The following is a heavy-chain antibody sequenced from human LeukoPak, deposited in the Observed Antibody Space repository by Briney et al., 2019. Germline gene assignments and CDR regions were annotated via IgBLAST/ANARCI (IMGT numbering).Heavy chain of an antibody. CDR1: GFTFSSYA. V-gene: IGHV3-30*04. CDR3: ATDAYFDMRGGPRR. D-gene: IGHD3-9*01. CDR2: ISYDGSTK. J-gene: IGHJ1*01. Sequence: PGGSLRLSCAASGFTFSSYAMHWVRQAPGQGLQWVAVISYDGSTKYYGDSVKGRFTISRDNSKNTLFLELNSLRAEDTAVYYCATDAYFDMRGGPRRWGQGTLVSVSS.